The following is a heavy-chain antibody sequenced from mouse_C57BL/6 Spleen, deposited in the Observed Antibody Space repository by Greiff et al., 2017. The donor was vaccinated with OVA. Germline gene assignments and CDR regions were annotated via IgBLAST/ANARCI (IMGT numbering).Heavy chain of an antibody. J-gene: IGHJ4*01. CDR2: IYPGDGDT. V-gene: IGHV1-82*01. D-gene: IGHD2-3*01. CDR3: ARGDGMDY. CDR1: GYAFSSSW. Sequence: QVQLKESGPELVKPGASVKISCKASGYAFSSSWMNWVKQRPGKGLEWIGRIYPGDGDTNYNGKFKGKATLTADKSSSTAYMQLSSLTSEDSAVYFCARGDGMDYWGQGTSVTVSS.